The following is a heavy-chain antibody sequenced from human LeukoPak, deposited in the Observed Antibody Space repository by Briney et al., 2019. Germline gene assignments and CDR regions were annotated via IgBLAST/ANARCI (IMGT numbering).Heavy chain of an antibody. J-gene: IGHJ4*02. D-gene: IGHD3-3*01. CDR3: ARGVTIFGVAPAPLTD. Sequence: ASVKVSCKASGYTFTGYYMHWVRQAPGQGLEWMGIINPSGGSTSYAQKFQGRVTMTRDMSTSTVYMELSSLRSEDTAVYYCARGVTIFGVAPAPLTDWGQGTLVTVSS. V-gene: IGHV1-46*01. CDR1: GYTFTGYY. CDR2: INPSGGST.